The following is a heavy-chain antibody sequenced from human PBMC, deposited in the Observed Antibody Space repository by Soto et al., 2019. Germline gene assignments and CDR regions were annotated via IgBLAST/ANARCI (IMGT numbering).Heavy chain of an antibody. Sequence: QVQVVESGGGVVQPGRSLRLSCAASGFTFNSFGMHWVRQAPGKGLEWVSLIWYDGSKKSYGDSVKGRFTISRDNYRNTVYLQMNSLRADDTAVYYCARDASYYSLWSGYYPSRNGMDVWGQGTTVTVSS. CDR3: ARDASYYSLWSGYYPSRNGMDV. CDR1: GFTFNSFG. J-gene: IGHJ6*02. D-gene: IGHD3-3*01. V-gene: IGHV3-33*01. CDR2: IWYDGSKK.